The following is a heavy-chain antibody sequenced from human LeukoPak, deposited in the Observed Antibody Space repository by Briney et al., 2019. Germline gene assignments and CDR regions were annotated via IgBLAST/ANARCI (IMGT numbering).Heavy chain of an antibody. D-gene: IGHD3-10*01. Sequence: GGSLRLSCAASGFTVSSNYMSWVRQAPGKGLEWVAVISYDGSNKYYADSVKGRFTISRDNSKNTLYLQMNSLRAEDTAVYYCAKEMVRGVIMRYYYYGMDVWGKGTTVTVSS. CDR3: AKEMVRGVIMRYYYYGMDV. CDR1: GFTVSSNY. V-gene: IGHV3-30*18. J-gene: IGHJ6*04. CDR2: ISYDGSNK.